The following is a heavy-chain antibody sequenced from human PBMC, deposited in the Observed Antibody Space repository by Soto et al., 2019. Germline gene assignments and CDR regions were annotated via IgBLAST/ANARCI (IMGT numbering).Heavy chain of an antibody. J-gene: IGHJ4*02. CDR1: GGTFSSYA. CDR2: ISPIFGTA. D-gene: IGHD3-10*01. Sequence: ASVKVSCKASGGTFSSYAISWVRQAPGQGLEWMGGISPIFGTANYAQKFQGRVTITADESTSTAYMELSSLRSEDTAVYYCARVSRAEYYFDYWGQGTLVTVSS. CDR3: ARVSRAEYYFDY. V-gene: IGHV1-69*13.